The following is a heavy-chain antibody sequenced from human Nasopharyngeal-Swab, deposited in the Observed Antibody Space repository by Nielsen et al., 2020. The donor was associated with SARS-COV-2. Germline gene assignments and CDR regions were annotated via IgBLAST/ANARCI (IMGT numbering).Heavy chain of an antibody. CDR3: ASGGIAARGYYYYGMDV. J-gene: IGHJ6*02. D-gene: IGHD6-6*01. CDR1: GYTLTELS. V-gene: IGHV1-24*01. Sequence: ASVKVSCKVSGYTLTELSMHWVRQAPGKGLEWMGGFDPEDGETIYAQKFQGRVTMTEDTSTDTAYTELSSLRSEDTAVYYCASGGIAARGYYYYGMDVWGQGTTVTVSS. CDR2: FDPEDGET.